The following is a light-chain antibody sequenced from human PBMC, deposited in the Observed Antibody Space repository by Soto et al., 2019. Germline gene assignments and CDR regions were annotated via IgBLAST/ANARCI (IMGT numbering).Light chain of an antibody. CDR2: AAS. Sequence: DIQMTQSPSSLSASVGDRVTITCRASQGISNYLAWYQQKPGKVPKLLIYAASTLQSGVPSRFSCSGSGTDFTLTISSLQPEDVATYYCQKYNSAPTWTFGQGTKVEIK. CDR3: QKYNSAPTWT. CDR1: QGISNY. J-gene: IGKJ1*01. V-gene: IGKV1-27*01.